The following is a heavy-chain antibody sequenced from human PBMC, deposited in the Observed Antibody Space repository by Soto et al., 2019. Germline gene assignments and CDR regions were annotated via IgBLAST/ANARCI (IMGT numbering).Heavy chain of an antibody. D-gene: IGHD2-21*01. CDR2: INPKNGDT. V-gene: IGHV1-18*01. CDR1: GYTFISYG. J-gene: IGHJ4*02. CDR3: ARGKYGEIIGDY. Sequence: QVQLVQSGAEVKKPGDSVKVSCKASGYTFISYGITWVRQAPGQGLEWMGWINPKNGDTNYAQSLQGRVTMTTDTSTSTAYMELRSPTSDDTAVYYCARGKYGEIIGDYWGQGTLVTVSS.